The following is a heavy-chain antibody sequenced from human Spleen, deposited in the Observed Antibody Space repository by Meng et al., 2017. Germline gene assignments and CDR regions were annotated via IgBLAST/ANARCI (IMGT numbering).Heavy chain of an antibody. Sequence: SETLSLTCAVYGGSFSGYYWSWIRQPPGKGLEWIGEINHSGSTNYNPSLKSRVTISVDTSKNQFSLKLSFVTAADTAVYYCARDLSSSWYRWFDPWGQGTLVTVSS. CDR1: GGSFSGYY. CDR2: INHSGST. D-gene: IGHD6-13*01. CDR3: ARDLSSSWYRWFDP. V-gene: IGHV4-34*01. J-gene: IGHJ5*02.